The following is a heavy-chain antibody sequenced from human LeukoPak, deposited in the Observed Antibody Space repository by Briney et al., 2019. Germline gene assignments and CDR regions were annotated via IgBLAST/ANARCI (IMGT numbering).Heavy chain of an antibody. Sequence: SETLSLTCAVYGGSFSGYYWSWIRQPPGKGLEWIGYIYYSGSTNYNPSLKSRVTISVDTSKNQFSLKLSSVTAADTAVYYCARDYPGIVWGKGTTVTISS. CDR1: GGSFSGYY. D-gene: IGHD3-10*01. CDR3: ARDYPGIV. V-gene: IGHV4-59*01. CDR2: IYYSGST. J-gene: IGHJ6*04.